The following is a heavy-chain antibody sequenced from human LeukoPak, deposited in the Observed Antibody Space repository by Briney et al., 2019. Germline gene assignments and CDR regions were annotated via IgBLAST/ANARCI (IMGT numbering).Heavy chain of an antibody. CDR2: IIPIFGTA. CDR3: ARDSHVPSRGITMVRGAFDI. J-gene: IGHJ3*02. D-gene: IGHD3-10*01. CDR1: GGTFSSYA. V-gene: IGHV1-69*13. Sequence: ASVKVSCKASGGTFSSYAISWVRQAPGQGLEWMGGIIPIFGTANYAQKFQGRVTITADESTSTAYMELSSLRSEDTAVYYCARDSHVPSRGITMVRGAFDIWGQGTMVTVSS.